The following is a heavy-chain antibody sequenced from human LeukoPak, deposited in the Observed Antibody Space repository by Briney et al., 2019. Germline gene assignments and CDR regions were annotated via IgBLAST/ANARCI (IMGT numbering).Heavy chain of an antibody. D-gene: IGHD2-21*01. CDR3: ARIIPPYDAFDL. V-gene: IGHV3-48*03. Sequence: GGSLRLSCAASGFIFSALEMNWVRQAPGKGLEWVSYISSSGSTRYYADPVKGRFSISRDNAKNSLDLQMSSLRAEDTAIYYCARIIPPYDAFDLWGQGTWVTVSS. CDR1: GFIFSALE. CDR2: ISSSGSTR. J-gene: IGHJ3*01.